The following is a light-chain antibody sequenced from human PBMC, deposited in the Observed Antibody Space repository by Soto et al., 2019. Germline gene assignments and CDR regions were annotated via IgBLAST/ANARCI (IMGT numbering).Light chain of an antibody. V-gene: IGLV1-44*01. J-gene: IGLJ3*02. Sequence: QSVLTQPPSASGTPGQRVSISCSGGRSNIGSNLVSWYQQLPGTAPKLLLYFNDQRPSGVRDRFSGSKSGTSASLAVSELQTEDEADYCCESWDDGLKGKLFGGGTKPTVL. CDR1: RSNIGSNL. CDR3: ESWDDGLKGKL. CDR2: FND.